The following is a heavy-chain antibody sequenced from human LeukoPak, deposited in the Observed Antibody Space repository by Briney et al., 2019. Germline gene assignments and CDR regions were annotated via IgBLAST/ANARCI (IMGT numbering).Heavy chain of an antibody. V-gene: IGHV3-23*01. Sequence: GGSLRLSCAASGFTFSSYAMSWVRQAPGKGLEWVSAISGSGGSTYYADSVKGRFTISRDNSKNTLYLQMNSLRAEDTAVYYCARDSDTYSSSWTYGMDVWGQGTTVTVSS. CDR2: ISGSGGST. CDR1: GFTFSSYA. D-gene: IGHD6-13*01. J-gene: IGHJ6*02. CDR3: ARDSDTYSSSWTYGMDV.